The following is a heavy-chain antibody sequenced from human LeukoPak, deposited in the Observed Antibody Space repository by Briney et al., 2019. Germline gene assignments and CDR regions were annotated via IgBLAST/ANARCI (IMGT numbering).Heavy chain of an antibody. J-gene: IGHJ6*02. V-gene: IGHV4-59*01. Sequence: SXXSISSYYWSWIRQPPGKGLEWIGXXYYSGSTNYNPSLTSRVTISVDTSKNQFSLKLSSVTAADTAVYYCARSRQLYSSGWYYYYGMDVWGQGTTVTVSS. CDR3: ARSRQLYSSGWYYYYGMDV. CDR1: XXSISSYY. D-gene: IGHD6-19*01. CDR2: XYYSGST.